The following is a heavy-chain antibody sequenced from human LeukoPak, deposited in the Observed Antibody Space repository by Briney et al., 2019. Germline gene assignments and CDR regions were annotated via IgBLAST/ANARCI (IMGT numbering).Heavy chain of an antibody. CDR1: GFTFSSYE. CDR3: ARAGGSGWPFRGNYFDY. D-gene: IGHD6-19*01. Sequence: PGGSLRLSCAASGFTFSSYEMNWVRQALGKGLEWVSYISSSGSTIYYADSVKGRFTISRDNAKNSLYLQMNSLRAEDTAVYYCARAGGSGWPFRGNYFDYWGQGTLVTVSS. J-gene: IGHJ4*02. V-gene: IGHV3-48*03. CDR2: ISSSGSTI.